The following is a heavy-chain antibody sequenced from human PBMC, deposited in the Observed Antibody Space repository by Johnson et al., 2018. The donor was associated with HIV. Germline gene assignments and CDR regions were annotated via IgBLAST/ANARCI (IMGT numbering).Heavy chain of an antibody. V-gene: IGHV3-7*01. CDR2: INQDGSEK. CDR1: GFIFSNYW. CDR3: ARDGESQQLPLGDAFDV. Sequence: VQLVESGGGLVQPGGSLRLSCAASGFIFSNYWMTWVRQAPGKGLEWVANINQDGSEKYYVGSLNGRFTISRDNAKNSLYLQMDSLRAEDTAMYYCARDGESQQLPLGDAFDVWGQGTMVTVSS. J-gene: IGHJ3*01. D-gene: IGHD6-13*01.